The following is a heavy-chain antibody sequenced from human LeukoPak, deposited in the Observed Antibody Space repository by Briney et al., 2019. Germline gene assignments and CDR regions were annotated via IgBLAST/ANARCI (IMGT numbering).Heavy chain of an antibody. CDR2: INAGNGNT. J-gene: IGHJ4*02. D-gene: IGHD3-22*01. CDR1: GYTFTSYA. V-gene: IGHV1-3*01. Sequence: ASVKVSCKASGYTFTSYAMHWVRQAPGQRLEWMGWINAGNGNTKHSQKFQGRVTITRDTSANTAYMELSSLRSEDTAVYYCARAPGVVIPFDYWGQGTLVTVSS. CDR3: ARAPGVVIPFDY.